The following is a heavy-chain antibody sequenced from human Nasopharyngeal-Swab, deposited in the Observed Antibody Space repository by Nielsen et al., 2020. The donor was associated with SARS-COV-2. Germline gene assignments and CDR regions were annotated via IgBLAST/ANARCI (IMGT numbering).Heavy chain of an antibody. D-gene: IGHD5-12*01. J-gene: IGHJ4*02. CDR1: GFTFSPYT. Sequence: GESLKISCATSGFTFSPYTMTWVRQPPGKVLQWISYITSGNSVQYADSVRGRFTISRDNAKNSLYLQMKSLTAEDTAVYYCARERGGGYGDYWGQGTLVTVSS. CDR3: ARERGGGYGDY. CDR2: ITSGNSV. V-gene: IGHV3-48*04.